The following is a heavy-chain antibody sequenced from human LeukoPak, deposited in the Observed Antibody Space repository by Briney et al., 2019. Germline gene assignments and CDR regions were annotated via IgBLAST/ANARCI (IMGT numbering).Heavy chain of an antibody. J-gene: IGHJ4*02. CDR2: IYYSGST. V-gene: IGHV4-39*01. Sequence: SETLSLTCTVSGGSISSSSYYWGWIRQPPGKGLEWIGSIYYSGSTYYNPSLKSRVTISVDTSKNQFSLKLSSVTAADTAVYYCARQPPHVLRFLEWLYLDYWGQGTLVTVSS. CDR3: ARQPPHVLRFLEWLYLDY. D-gene: IGHD3-3*01. CDR1: GGSISSSSYY.